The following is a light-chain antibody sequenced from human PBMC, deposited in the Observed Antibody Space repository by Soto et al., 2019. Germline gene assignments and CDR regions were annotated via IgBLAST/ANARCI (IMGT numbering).Light chain of an antibody. CDR3: QQYFTYSWT. Sequence: IQMTQSPSALSAFVGDTVTVTCRASQSITTYLAWYQHRPGRAPKLLMYDASTLDSGVPSRFSGSGSGTEFPLTISSLQPEDFATYYCQQYFTYSWTFGQGTKVEIK. V-gene: IGKV1-5*01. CDR1: QSITTY. J-gene: IGKJ1*01. CDR2: DAS.